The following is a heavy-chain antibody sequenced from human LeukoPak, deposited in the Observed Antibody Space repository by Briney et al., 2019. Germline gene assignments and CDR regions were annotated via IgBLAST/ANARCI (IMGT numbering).Heavy chain of an antibody. CDR3: AKLRGQLLWFGDPLLYYGMDV. CDR2: ISYDGSNK. J-gene: IGHJ6*04. D-gene: IGHD3-10*01. Sequence: GGSLRLSCAASGFTFSSYGMHWVRQAPGKGLEWVAVISYDGSNKYYADSVKGRFTISRDNSKNTLYLQMNSLRAEDTAAYYCAKLRGQLLWFGDPLLYYGMDVWGKGTTVTVSS. CDR1: GFTFSSYG. V-gene: IGHV3-30*18.